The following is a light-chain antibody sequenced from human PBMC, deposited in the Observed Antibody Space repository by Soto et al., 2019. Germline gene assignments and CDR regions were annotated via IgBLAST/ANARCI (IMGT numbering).Light chain of an antibody. CDR2: AAS. Sequence: DIPMTQSPSSVSASVGDRVTITCRASQGIGRWLAWYQQKPGKAPKLLIYAASSLQSEVPSRFSGSGSGTDFTLTISSLQPEDFATYHCQQANSFPPTFGGGTKVEIQ. J-gene: IGKJ4*01. CDR3: QQANSFPPT. V-gene: IGKV1D-12*01. CDR1: QGIGRW.